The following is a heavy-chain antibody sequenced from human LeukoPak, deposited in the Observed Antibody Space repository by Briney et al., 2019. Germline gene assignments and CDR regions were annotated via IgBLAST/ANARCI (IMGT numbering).Heavy chain of an antibody. J-gene: IGHJ4*02. CDR3: ARAEIWGSLPLAVGDY. CDR2: INPNSGGT. D-gene: IGHD3-16*01. V-gene: IGHV1-2*02. CDR1: GYTFTGYY. Sequence: ASVKVSCKASGYTFTGYYMHWVRQAPGQGLEWMGWINPNSGGTNYAQKFQGRVTMTRDTSISTAYMELGRLRSDDTAVYYCARAEIWGSLPLAVGDYWGQGTLVTVSS.